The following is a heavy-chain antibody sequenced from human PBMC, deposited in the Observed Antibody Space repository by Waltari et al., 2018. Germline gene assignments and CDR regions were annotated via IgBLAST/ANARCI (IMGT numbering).Heavy chain of an antibody. V-gene: IGHV1-24*01. CDR3: ATEGITIFGVVPRAEYFQH. J-gene: IGHJ1*01. Sequence: QVQLVQSGAEVKKPGASVKVSCKVSGYTLTELSMPRVRQAPGKGLEWMGGFDPEDGETIYAQKFQGRVTMTEDTSTDTAYMELSSLRSEDTAVYYCATEGITIFGVVPRAEYFQHWGQGTLVTVSS. CDR1: GYTLTELS. CDR2: FDPEDGET. D-gene: IGHD3-3*01.